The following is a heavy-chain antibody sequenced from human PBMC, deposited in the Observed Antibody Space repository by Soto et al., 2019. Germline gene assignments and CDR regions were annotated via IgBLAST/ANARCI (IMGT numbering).Heavy chain of an antibody. CDR1: GDSISSAGYS. V-gene: IGHV4-31*03. J-gene: IGHJ4*02. D-gene: IGHD1-7*01. CDR2: IYDNGGA. CDR3: ARVKGGTTRRAFDS. Sequence: QGHLQESGPGLVKPSQTLSLTSTVSGDSISSAGYSWSWIRQDPGKSLEWIGYIYDNGGAYYSPSLRGRVVSSLARSENQFTLGLSSVTAADSAVYYCARVKGGTTRRAFDSWGQGTLVTVSS.